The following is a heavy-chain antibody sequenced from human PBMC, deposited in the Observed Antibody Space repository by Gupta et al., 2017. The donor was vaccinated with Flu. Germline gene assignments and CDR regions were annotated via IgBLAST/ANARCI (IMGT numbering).Heavy chain of an antibody. CDR3: ARANQPVSRLDY. CDR1: GASTGTGYYY. J-gene: IGHJ4*02. Sequence: QVHLQESGPGLVKPSETLSLACTVSGASTGTGYYYLSWIRLHPGKGLEWIGYIDHSGSPYYNPSLQSRVTLAIDTSKNQFSLTLGSVTAADTAVYSCARANQPVSRLDYWGQGILVTVDS. V-gene: IGHV4-31*03. CDR2: IDHSGSP.